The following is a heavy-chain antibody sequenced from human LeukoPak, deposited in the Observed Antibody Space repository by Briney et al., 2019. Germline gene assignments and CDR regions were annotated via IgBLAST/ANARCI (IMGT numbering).Heavy chain of an antibody. CDR3: AREHSATYFDY. V-gene: IGHV3-21*01. CDR2: ITSSSSYI. D-gene: IGHD1-26*01. J-gene: IGHJ4*02. CDR1: GFTFSSYS. Sequence: GESPRLSCAASGFTFSSYSMTWVRQAPGKGLEWVSSITSSSSYIYYADSVKGRFTISRDNPKNSLYLQMNSLRAEDTAVYYCAREHSATYFDYWGQGTLVTVSS.